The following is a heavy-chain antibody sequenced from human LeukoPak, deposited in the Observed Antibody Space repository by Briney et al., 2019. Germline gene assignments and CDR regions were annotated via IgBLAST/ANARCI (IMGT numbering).Heavy chain of an antibody. V-gene: IGHV3-23*01. CDR1: GFPFSSYA. D-gene: IGHD2-15*01. CDR2: TRGDGGSA. Sequence: GGSLRLSCAVSGFPFSSYAMSWVRQAPGKGLEWVSATRGDGGSAFYADSVQGRFTISRDNSKNTLYLQMNSLRAEDTAIYYCAKDIEASIWGQGTLVTVSS. J-gene: IGHJ4*02. CDR3: AKDIEASI.